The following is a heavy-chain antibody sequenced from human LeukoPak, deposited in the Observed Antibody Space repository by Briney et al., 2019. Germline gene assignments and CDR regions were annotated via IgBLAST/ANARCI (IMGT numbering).Heavy chain of an antibody. Sequence: PGRSLSLSCAASGFTFNSYGMQWVRQAPGKGLEWVAVISYEGSNKYYADSVKGRFTISRDDSKNTLFLQMKSQRADDTAVYYCARDQGYCSGGSCYSYFDHWGQGTLVTVSS. CDR3: ARDQGYCSGGSCYSYFDH. V-gene: IGHV3-33*01. CDR2: ISYEGSNK. CDR1: GFTFNSYG. D-gene: IGHD2-15*01. J-gene: IGHJ4*02.